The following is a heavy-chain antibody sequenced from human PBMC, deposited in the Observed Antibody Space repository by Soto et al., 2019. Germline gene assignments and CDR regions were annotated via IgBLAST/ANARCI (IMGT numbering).Heavy chain of an antibody. V-gene: IGHV4-31*03. CDR2: IYYSGST. CDR3: ARKYSSSSFDY. CDR1: GDSISSGGYY. D-gene: IGHD6-6*01. J-gene: IGHJ4*02. Sequence: SETLSLTCTVSGDSISSGGYYWSWIRQHPGKGLEWIGYIYYSGSTYYNPSLKSRVTISVDTSKNQFSLKLSSVTAADTAVYYCARKYSSSSFDYWGQGTLVTVSS.